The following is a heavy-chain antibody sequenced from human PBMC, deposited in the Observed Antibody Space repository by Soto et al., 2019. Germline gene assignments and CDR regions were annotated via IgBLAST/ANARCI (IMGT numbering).Heavy chain of an antibody. CDR3: ARHGAAVLYYYGMDV. V-gene: IGHV4-39*01. Sequence: ETLSLTCTVSGGSISTSTYYWCWILQPPGKGLEWIGTIYYSGTTYYNPSLKSRVTISVDTSQNHFSLKLGSVTAADTAVYYCARHGAAVLYYYGMDVWGQGTTVTVSS. CDR1: GGSISTSTYY. D-gene: IGHD6-13*01. J-gene: IGHJ6*02. CDR2: IYYSGTT.